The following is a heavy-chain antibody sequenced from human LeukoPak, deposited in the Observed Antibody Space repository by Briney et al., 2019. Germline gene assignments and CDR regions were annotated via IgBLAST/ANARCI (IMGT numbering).Heavy chain of an antibody. D-gene: IGHD4/OR15-4a*01. CDR2: MNPNSGNT. Sequence: GASVKVSCTASGYTFTSYDINWVRQATGQGLEWMGWMNPNSGNTGYAQKFQGRVTMIRNTSISTAYMELSSLRSEDTAVYYCARTNYRDDYYYGMDVWGQGTTVTVSS. CDR3: ARTNYRDDYYYGMDV. V-gene: IGHV1-8*01. CDR1: GYTFTSYD. J-gene: IGHJ6*02.